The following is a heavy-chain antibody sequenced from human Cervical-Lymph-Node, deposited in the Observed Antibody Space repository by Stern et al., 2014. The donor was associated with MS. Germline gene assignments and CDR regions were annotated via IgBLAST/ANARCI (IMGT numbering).Heavy chain of an antibody. V-gene: IGHV3-9*01. CDR2: ISWTRDKK. CDR3: AKVSSVGFYFDH. J-gene: IGHJ4*02. Sequence: EVQLVESGGGLVQPGGSLRLSCAASGFRFAGFAMHWVRPVPGKGLGWVSGISWTRDKKDFADSVQGRFTISRDNAKSALYLEMNSLRLEDTAFYYCAKVSSVGFYFDHWGQGALVTVSS. D-gene: IGHD2-2*03. CDR1: GFRFAGFA.